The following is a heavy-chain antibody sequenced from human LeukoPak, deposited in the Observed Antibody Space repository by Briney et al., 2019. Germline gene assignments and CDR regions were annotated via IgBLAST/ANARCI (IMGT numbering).Heavy chain of an antibody. Sequence: GESLKISCKGSGYTFTGYYMHWVRQAPGQGLEWMGWINPNSGGTNYAQKFQGRVTMTRDTSISTAYMELSRLRSDDTAVYYCARALNLGYQRGGDWGQGTLVTVSS. V-gene: IGHV1-2*02. J-gene: IGHJ4*02. CDR1: GYTFTGYY. CDR3: ARALNLGYQRGGD. CDR2: INPNSGGT. D-gene: IGHD2-2*01.